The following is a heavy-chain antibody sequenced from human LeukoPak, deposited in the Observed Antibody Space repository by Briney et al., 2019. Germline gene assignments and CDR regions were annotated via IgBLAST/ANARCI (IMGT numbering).Heavy chain of an antibody. D-gene: IGHD3-22*01. Sequence: GGSLRLSWAASGFTFSSYGMHWVRQAPGKGLEWVAVISYDGSNKYYADSVKGRFTISRDNSKNTLYLQMNSLRAEDTAVYYCARISGYYYDSSGYFQDWGQGTLVTVSS. V-gene: IGHV3-33*05. CDR3: ARISGYYYDSSGYFQD. CDR1: GFTFSSYG. CDR2: ISYDGSNK. J-gene: IGHJ1*01.